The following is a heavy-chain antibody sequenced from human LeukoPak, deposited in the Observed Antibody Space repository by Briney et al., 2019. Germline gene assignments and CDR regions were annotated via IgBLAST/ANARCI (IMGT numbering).Heavy chain of an antibody. Sequence: GGSLRLSCAASGFTFRNYAMSWVRQAPGKGLGWVSAITGSGDRTYYADSVKGRFTISRDNSKNTLYLQMNSLRAEDTAVYYCAKGIVGAIAFDSWGQGTLVTVSS. CDR1: GFTFRNYA. CDR2: ITGSGDRT. J-gene: IGHJ4*02. D-gene: IGHD1-26*01. CDR3: AKGIVGAIAFDS. V-gene: IGHV3-23*01.